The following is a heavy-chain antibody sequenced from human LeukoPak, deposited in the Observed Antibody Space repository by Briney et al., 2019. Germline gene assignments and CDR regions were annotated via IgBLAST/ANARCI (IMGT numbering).Heavy chain of an antibody. V-gene: IGHV3-53*01. Sequence: GRSLRLSCAASGFTVSSNFMSWVRQDPGKGLEWVSVIYSDDRTFYADSVEGRFTISRDHSKNTLYLQMNSLRAEDTAVYYCATVFYDQVTHAFDMWGQGTMVTVSS. J-gene: IGHJ3*02. D-gene: IGHD2/OR15-2a*01. CDR2: IYSDDRT. CDR1: GFTVSSNF. CDR3: ATVFYDQVTHAFDM.